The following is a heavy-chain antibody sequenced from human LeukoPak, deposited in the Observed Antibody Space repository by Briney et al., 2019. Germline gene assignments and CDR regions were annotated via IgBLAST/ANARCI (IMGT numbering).Heavy chain of an antibody. CDR3: AKIPYGDYVLDYYYYMDV. Sequence: GGALRLSCAASGFTFSSYGMSWVRQAPGKGLEWVSAISGSGGSTFYADSVKGRFTISRDNSKNTLYLQMYSLRAEDTAVYYCAKIPYGDYVLDYYYYMDVWGKGTTVTISS. J-gene: IGHJ6*03. CDR2: ISGSGGST. D-gene: IGHD4-17*01. CDR1: GFTFSSYG. V-gene: IGHV3-23*01.